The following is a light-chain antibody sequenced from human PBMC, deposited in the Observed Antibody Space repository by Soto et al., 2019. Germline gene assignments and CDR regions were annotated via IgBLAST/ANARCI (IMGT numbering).Light chain of an antibody. J-gene: IGKJ1*01. V-gene: IGKV1-27*01. CDR1: QGIGNY. Sequence: DIQMTQSPSSLSASVGDRVTITSRPSQGIGNYLAWYQQKPGKVPKLLIYAASTLQSGVPSRFSGSGSGTDFTLTISSLQPEDVATYYCQKYNSAPTWTFGQGTKVEIK. CDR2: AAS. CDR3: QKYNSAPTWT.